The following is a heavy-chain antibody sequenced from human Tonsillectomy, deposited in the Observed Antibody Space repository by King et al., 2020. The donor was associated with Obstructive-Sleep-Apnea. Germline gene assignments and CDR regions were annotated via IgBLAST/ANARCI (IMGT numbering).Heavy chain of an antibody. J-gene: IGHJ3*02. Sequence: VQLVESGGGLVKPGGSLRLSCAASGFTFSSYSMYWVRQAPGKGLEWVSSISSSSYIYYADSVKGRFTISRDNAKNSLYLQMNSLRAEDTAVYYCARDKWELPADAFDIWGQGTMVTVSS. V-gene: IGHV3-21*01. CDR1: GFTFSSYS. CDR3: ARDKWELPADAFDI. D-gene: IGHD1-26*01. CDR2: ISSSSYI.